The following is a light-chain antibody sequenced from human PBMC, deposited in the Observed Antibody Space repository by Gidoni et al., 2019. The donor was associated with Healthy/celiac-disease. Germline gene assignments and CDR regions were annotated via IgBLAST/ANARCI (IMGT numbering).Light chain of an antibody. CDR1: SSNIGAGYD. CDR3: QSYDSSLSGSVV. Sequence: QSVLTQPPSVSGAPGQRVPISCTGSSSNIGAGYDVHWYQQLPGTAPKLLIYGNSNRPSWVPDRFSGSKSGTSASLAITGLQAEDEADYYCQSYDSSLSGSVVFGGGTKLTVL. CDR2: GNS. V-gene: IGLV1-40*01. J-gene: IGLJ2*01.